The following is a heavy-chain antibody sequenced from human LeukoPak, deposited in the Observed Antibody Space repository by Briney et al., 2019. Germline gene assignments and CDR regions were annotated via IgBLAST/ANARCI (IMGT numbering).Heavy chain of an antibody. J-gene: IGHJ4*02. CDR1: GLIFSNYW. CDR3: AREEV. Sequence: GGSLTLSCAASGLIFSNYWMTWVRQAPGKGLEWVSVIYSGGSTYYADSVKGRFTISRDNSKNTLYLQMNSLRAEDTAVYYCAREEVWGQGTLVTVSS. V-gene: IGHV3-53*01. CDR2: IYSGGST.